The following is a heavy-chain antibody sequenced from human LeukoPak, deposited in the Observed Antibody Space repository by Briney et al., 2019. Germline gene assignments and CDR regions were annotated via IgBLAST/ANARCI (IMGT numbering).Heavy chain of an antibody. Sequence: GESLKISCKGSGYSFTNYWIGWVRQMPGKGLEWTGIIFPGDSDTRYSPSFQGQVTISADKSIFTAYLQWSGLKASDTAMYYCAKLSSGFYYSAFEMWGQGTMVTVSS. D-gene: IGHD3-22*01. J-gene: IGHJ3*02. V-gene: IGHV5-51*01. CDR1: GYSFTNYW. CDR2: IFPGDSDT. CDR3: AKLSSGFYYSAFEM.